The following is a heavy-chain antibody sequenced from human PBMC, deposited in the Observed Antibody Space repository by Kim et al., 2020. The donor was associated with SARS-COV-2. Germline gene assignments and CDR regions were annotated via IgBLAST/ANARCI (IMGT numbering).Heavy chain of an antibody. CDR3: AKYSSSGALWFDP. V-gene: IGHV3-30*18. D-gene: IGHD6-13*01. J-gene: IGHJ5*02. Sequence: GGSLRLSCAASGFTFSSYGMHWVRQAPGKGLEWVAVISYDGSNKYYADSVKGRFTISRDNSKNTLYLQMNSLRAEDTAVYYCAKYSSSGALWFDPWGQGTLVTVSS. CDR2: ISYDGSNK. CDR1: GFTFSSYG.